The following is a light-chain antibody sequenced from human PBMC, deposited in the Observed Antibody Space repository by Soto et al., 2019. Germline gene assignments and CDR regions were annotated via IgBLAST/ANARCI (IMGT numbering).Light chain of an antibody. CDR1: QSVSSSS. CDR3: QHYGASPKYT. Sequence: EIVLTQSPGTLSLSPGQRATLSCRASQSVSSSSLAWYQQRPGQAPRLLIYGASRRATGIPDRFSGSGSGTDFTLTISRLEPEVFAVYYCQHYGASPKYTFGQGTKLEIK. J-gene: IGKJ2*01. V-gene: IGKV3-20*01. CDR2: GAS.